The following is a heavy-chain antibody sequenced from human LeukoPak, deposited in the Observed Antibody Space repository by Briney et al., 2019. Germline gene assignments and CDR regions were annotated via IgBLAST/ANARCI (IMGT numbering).Heavy chain of an antibody. D-gene: IGHD7-27*01. CDR2: ITTSGHST. Sequence: SGGSLRLSCAASGFTFSSYAISWVRQPPGKGLEWVSSITTSGHSTYYADSVKGRFTISRDNSKNTLYLQMNSLRDEDTAVYYCAKYWGSFPYFDCWGQGTLVAVSS. CDR3: AKYWGSFPYFDC. CDR1: GFTFSSYA. J-gene: IGHJ4*02. V-gene: IGHV3-23*01.